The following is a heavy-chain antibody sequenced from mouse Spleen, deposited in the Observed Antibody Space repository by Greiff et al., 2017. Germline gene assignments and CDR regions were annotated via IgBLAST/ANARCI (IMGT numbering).Heavy chain of an antibody. D-gene: IGHD4-1*01. CDR2: INPGSGGT. CDR3: ARRGLGSSFAY. CDR1: GYAFTNYL. V-gene: IGHV1-54*01. J-gene: IGHJ3*01. Sequence: QVQLKESGAELVRPGTSVKVSCKASGYAFTNYLIEWVKQRPGQGLEWIGVINPGSGGTNYNEKFKGKATLTADKSSSTAYMQLSSLTSEDSAVYFCARRGLGSSFAYWGQGTLVTVSA.